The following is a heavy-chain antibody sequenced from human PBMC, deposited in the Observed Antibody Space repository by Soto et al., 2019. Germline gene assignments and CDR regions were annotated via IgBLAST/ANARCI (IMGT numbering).Heavy chain of an antibody. J-gene: IGHJ4*02. CDR3: ARACGAKDYRASYYFDY. CDR1: GGSISSGGYY. V-gene: IGHV4-31*03. CDR2: IYYSGST. Sequence: SETLSLTCTVSGGSISSGGYYWSWIRQHPGKGLEWIGYIYYSGSTYYNPSLKSRVTISVDTSKNQFSLKLSSVTAADTAVYYCARACGAKDYRASYYFDYWGQGTLVTVSS. D-gene: IGHD1-26*01.